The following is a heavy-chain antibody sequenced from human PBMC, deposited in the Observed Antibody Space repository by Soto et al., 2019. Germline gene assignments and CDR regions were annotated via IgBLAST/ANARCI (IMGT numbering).Heavy chain of an antibody. V-gene: IGHV3-33*01. Sequence: QVQLVESGGGVVQPGRSLRLSCAASGFTFSRYGMHWVRQAPGMGLEWVAVIWYDGSNKYYADSVKGRFTISRDNSKNTLYLQMNSLRAEVTAVYYCARDLLWFGDPSMGLGFWGQGTLVTVSS. CDR3: ARDLLWFGDPSMGLGF. CDR2: IWYDGSNK. CDR1: GFTFSRYG. D-gene: IGHD3-10*01. J-gene: IGHJ4*02.